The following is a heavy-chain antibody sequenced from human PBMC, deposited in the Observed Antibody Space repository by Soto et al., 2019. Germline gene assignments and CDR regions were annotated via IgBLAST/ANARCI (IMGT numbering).Heavy chain of an antibody. D-gene: IGHD3-3*01. CDR2: ISSSRSYI. Sequence: KAGGSLRLSCSVSGFIFSTYGMNWVRQSPGKGLEWVSSISSSRSYIYYADSVRGRFTISRDNAKELLFLQMNSLRAEDTAVSYCPSANAGTSDFVSVYPYAFDYWGTGTQVTV. CDR3: PSANAGTSDFVSVYPYAFDY. V-gene: IGHV3-21*01. CDR1: GFIFSTYG. J-gene: IGHJ4*02.